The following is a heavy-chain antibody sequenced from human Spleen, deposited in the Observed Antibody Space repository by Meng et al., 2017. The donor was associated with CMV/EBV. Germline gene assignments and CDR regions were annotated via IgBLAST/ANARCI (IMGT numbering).Heavy chain of an antibody. CDR1: GGTISNYG. J-gene: IGHJ2*01. CDR2: IVPSSGIA. D-gene: IGHD2-8*02. Sequence: KGAGGTISNYGSSCGRQAPGQGLEGRGGIVPSSGIANYEQKFQGRVTFTEDKSTSKAYMELSSVRSEDTAVFYCARAATGGGQWYFHLWGRGTLVTVSS. CDR3: ARAATGGGQWYFHL. V-gene: IGHV1-69*10.